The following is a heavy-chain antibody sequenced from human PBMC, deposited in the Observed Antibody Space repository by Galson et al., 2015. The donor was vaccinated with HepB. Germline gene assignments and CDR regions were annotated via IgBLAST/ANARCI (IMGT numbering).Heavy chain of an antibody. D-gene: IGHD2-15*01. CDR3: AREDSNTFIVSFDY. V-gene: IGHV3-33*01. Sequence: SLRLSCAASGFTFSNYGMHWVRQAPGKGLEWVALIWKDGTNKYYADSVRGRFSISRDNSKNVLYLQMSSLRDEDTAIYFCAREDSNTFIVSFDYWGQGARVTVSS. CDR1: GFTFSNYG. J-gene: IGHJ4*02. CDR2: IWKDGTNK.